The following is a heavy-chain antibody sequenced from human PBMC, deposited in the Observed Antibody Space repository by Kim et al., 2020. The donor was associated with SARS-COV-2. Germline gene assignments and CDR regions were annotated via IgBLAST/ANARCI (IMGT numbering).Heavy chain of an antibody. CDR2: MDPSSGNT. Sequence: ASVKVSCKASGYTFTSCEINWVRQAPGQGLEWMGWMDPSSGNTGYSQKFQGRVTMTRDTSISTAYMELSSLRPEATAVYYCARGKSPRGLWRGHSNYDFWSGHFYYYGMDVWGQGTTVTVSS. D-gene: IGHD3-3*01. V-gene: IGHV1-8*01. CDR3: ARGKSPRGLWRGHSNYDFWSGHFYYYGMDV. J-gene: IGHJ6*02. CDR1: GYTFTSCE.